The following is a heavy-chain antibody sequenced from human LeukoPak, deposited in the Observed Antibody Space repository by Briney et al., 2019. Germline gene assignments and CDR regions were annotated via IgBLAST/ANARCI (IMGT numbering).Heavy chain of an antibody. Sequence: GESLKISCKGSGFIYINYWIGWVRQMPGQGLEWMGIIYPGDSDTRCSPPFQGQVTISVDRSINTAYLQWSSLKASDTAMYYCVRRGFCSGDNCFSHAFDIWGQGTMVTVSS. CDR1: GFIYINYW. CDR3: VRRGFCSGDNCFSHAFDI. D-gene: IGHD2-15*01. V-gene: IGHV5-51*01. CDR2: IYPGDSDT. J-gene: IGHJ3*02.